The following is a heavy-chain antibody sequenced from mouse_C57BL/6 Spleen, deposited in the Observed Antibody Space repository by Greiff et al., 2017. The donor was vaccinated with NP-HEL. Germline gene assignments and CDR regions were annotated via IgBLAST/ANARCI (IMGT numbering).Heavy chain of an antibody. D-gene: IGHD4-1*01. J-gene: IGHJ3*01. Sequence: EVQLVESGPELVKPGASVKIPCKASGYTFTDYNMDWVKQSHGKSLEWIGDINPNNGGTIYNQKFKGKATLTVDKSSSTAYMELRSLTSEDTAVYYCARRSNWAWFAYWGQGTLVTVSA. CDR1: GYTFTDYN. CDR3: ARRSNWAWFAY. V-gene: IGHV1-18*01. CDR2: INPNNGGT.